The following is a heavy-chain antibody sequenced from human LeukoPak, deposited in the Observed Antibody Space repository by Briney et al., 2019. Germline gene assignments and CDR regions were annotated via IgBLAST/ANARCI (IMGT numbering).Heavy chain of an antibody. D-gene: IGHD6-6*01. CDR2: IYTSGST. CDR1: GGSISSYY. V-gene: IGHV4-4*07. J-gene: IGHJ5*02. CDR3: ARVRGSSPAPWFDP. Sequence: SETLSLTCTVSGGSISSYYWSWIRQPAGKGLEWIGRIYTSGSTNYNPSLKSRVTMSVDTSKNQFSLKLSSVTAADTAVYYCARVRGSSPAPWFDPWGQGTLVTVSS.